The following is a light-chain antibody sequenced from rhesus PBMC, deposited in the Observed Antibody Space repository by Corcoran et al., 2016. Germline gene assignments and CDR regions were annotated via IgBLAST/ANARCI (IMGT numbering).Light chain of an antibody. Sequence: QAAPTQSPSVSGSPGQSVTISCTGTSSDIFGYNSVSWYQQHPGKARKLMIYVVSKRPYGVSDRFSGSKSGTTSSLTISGLQAEDEADYYCSSYASSSTYIFGAGTRLTVL. CDR3: SSYASSSTYI. J-gene: IGLJ1*01. CDR2: VVS. V-gene: IGLV2-13*03. CDR1: SSDIFGYNS.